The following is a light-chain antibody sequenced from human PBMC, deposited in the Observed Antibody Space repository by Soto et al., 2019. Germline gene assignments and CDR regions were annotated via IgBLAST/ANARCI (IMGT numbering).Light chain of an antibody. Sequence: EIVLTQSPGTLSLSPGERATLYCRASQSVSSSYLAWYQQKPGQAPRLLIYGASSRSTGIPDRFSGSGFGTDFTLTISILEPEDFAVYYCQQYGSSSITFGQGTRLEIK. CDR2: GAS. CDR3: QQYGSSSIT. CDR1: QSVSSSY. V-gene: IGKV3-20*01. J-gene: IGKJ5*01.